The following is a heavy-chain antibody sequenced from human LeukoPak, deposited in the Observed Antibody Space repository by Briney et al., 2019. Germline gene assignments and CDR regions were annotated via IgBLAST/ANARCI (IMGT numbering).Heavy chain of an antibody. D-gene: IGHD3/OR15-3a*01. V-gene: IGHV3-7*01. CDR3: ARDYKSPDFWAGYPPYHHDH. Sequence: GGSLRLSCAASGFTFSSYGMSWVRQAPGKGLEWVANIKQDGSEKYYVDSVKGRFTISRHNADSSLYLQMNSLRAEDTAVYYCARDYKSPDFWAGYPPYHHDHWGQGTLVTVSS. J-gene: IGHJ4*02. CDR1: GFTFSSYG. CDR2: IKQDGSEK.